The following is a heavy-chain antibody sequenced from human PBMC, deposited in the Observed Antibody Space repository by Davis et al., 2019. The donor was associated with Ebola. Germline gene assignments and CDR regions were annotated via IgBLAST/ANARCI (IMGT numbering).Heavy chain of an antibody. Sequence: SETLSLTCTIYGGSFSGYYWSWIRQPPGKGLEWLGDVSHSGYSNYNPSLKSRLTISVDKSKNQFSLKLSSVTAADTAVYYCASASMSAYSSGLEYWGQGTLVTVSS. V-gene: IGHV4-34*01. J-gene: IGHJ4*02. CDR1: GGSFSGYY. CDR3: ASASMSAYSSGLEY. D-gene: IGHD3-22*01. CDR2: VSHSGYS.